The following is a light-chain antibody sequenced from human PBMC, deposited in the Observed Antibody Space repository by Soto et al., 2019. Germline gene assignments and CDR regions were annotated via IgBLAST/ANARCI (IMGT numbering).Light chain of an antibody. CDR2: EVS. J-gene: IGLJ1*01. Sequence: QSALTQPASVSGSPGQSITISCTGTSGDVDAFDYVSWYQQHPGKAPKLMIFEVSDRPSGVSDRFSGSKSGSTASLTISGLQAEDEADYFCTSLKSSSTQVFGTGTKVTVL. CDR3: TSLKSSSTQV. CDR1: SGDVDAFDY. V-gene: IGLV2-14*01.